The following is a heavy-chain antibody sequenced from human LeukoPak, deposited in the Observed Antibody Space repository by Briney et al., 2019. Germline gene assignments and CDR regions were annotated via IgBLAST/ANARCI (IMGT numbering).Heavy chain of an antibody. CDR2: INSGDSNT. CDR3: ARDRQYAFDI. CDR1: GFTFSKHW. Sequence: PGGSLRLSCAASGFTFSKHWMHWVRQAPGKGLVWVSRINSGDSNTFYADSVKGRFTISRDNAKNTVYLHMNSLRAKDTALYYCARDRQYAFDIWGQGTMVTVSS. J-gene: IGHJ3*02. V-gene: IGHV3-74*01.